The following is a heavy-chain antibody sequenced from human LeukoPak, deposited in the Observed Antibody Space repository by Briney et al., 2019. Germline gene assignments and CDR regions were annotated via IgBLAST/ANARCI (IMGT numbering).Heavy chain of an antibody. CDR1: GLTFSSYA. CDR3: AKDRRTTVVTPMYYY. Sequence: GGSLRLSCAASGLTFSSYAMSWVRQAPGKGLEWVSAISGSGGSTYYADSVRGRFTISRDNSKNTLYLQMNSLRAEDTAVYYCAKDRRTTVVTPMYYYWGQGTLVTVSS. D-gene: IGHD4-23*01. J-gene: IGHJ4*02. V-gene: IGHV3-23*01. CDR2: ISGSGGST.